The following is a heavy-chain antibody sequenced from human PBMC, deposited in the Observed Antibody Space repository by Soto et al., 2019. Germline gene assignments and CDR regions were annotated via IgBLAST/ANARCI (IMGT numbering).Heavy chain of an antibody. CDR3: ARAGPRYCSGGSCYGPYMDV. V-gene: IGHV4-4*02. J-gene: IGHJ6*03. CDR1: GGSISSNGFGNC. Sequence: SETLSLTCTVSGGSISSNGFGNCWSWIRQLPGKGLEWIGEINHSGSTNYNPSLKSRVTISVDTSKNQFSLKLSSVTAADTAVYYCARAGPRYCSGGSCYGPYMDVWGKGTTVTVSS. CDR2: INHSGST. D-gene: IGHD2-15*01.